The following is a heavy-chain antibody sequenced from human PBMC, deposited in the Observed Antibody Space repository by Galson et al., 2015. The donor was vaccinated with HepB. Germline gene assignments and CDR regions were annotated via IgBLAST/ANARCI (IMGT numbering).Heavy chain of an antibody. CDR3: AKARGSSSYNPFDY. D-gene: IGHD6-6*01. J-gene: IGHJ4*02. V-gene: IGHV3-23*01. CDR1: GFTFSDYY. CDR2: IIGSGDTT. Sequence: SLRLSCAASGFTFSDYYMSWIRQAPGKGLEWVSTIIGSGDTTYYADSVKGRFTISRDNSKNTLYLQMNSLRAEDTALYYCAKARGSSSYNPFDYWGQGTLVTVSS.